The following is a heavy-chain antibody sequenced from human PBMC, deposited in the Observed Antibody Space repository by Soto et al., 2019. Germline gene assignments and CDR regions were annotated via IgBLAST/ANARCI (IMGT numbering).Heavy chain of an antibody. CDR2: ISGSGGST. Sequence: GSLSLSCAASGFTFSSYAMSWVRQAPGKGLEWVSAISGSGGSTYYADSVKGRFTISRDNSKNTLYLQMNSLRAEDTVVYYCAKGGIAARYYGMDVWGQGTTVTVSS. CDR1: GFTFSSYA. V-gene: IGHV3-23*01. J-gene: IGHJ6*02. CDR3: AKGGIAARYYGMDV. D-gene: IGHD6-6*01.